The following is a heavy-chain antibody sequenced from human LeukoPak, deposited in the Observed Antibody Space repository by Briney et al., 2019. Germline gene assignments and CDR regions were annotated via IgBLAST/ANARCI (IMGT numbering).Heavy chain of an antibody. CDR3: AGSYYYGSGDESFDY. J-gene: IGHJ4*02. CDR2: IVVGSGNT. D-gene: IGHD3-10*01. V-gene: IGHV1-58*01. Sequence: ASVKVSCKASGFTFTSSAVQWVRQARGQRLEWIGWIVVGSGNTNYAQKFQGRVTITRDTSASTAYMELSSLRSEDTAVYYCAGSYYYGSGDESFDYWGQGTLVTVSS. CDR1: GFTFTSSA.